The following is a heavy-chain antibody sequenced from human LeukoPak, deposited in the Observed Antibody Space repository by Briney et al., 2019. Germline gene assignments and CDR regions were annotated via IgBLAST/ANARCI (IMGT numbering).Heavy chain of an antibody. J-gene: IGHJ4*02. CDR1: GYTLTELS. Sequence: ASVKISCKVSGYTLTELSMHWVRQAPGKGLEWMGGFDPEDGETIYAQKFQGRVTMTEDTSTDTAYMELSSLRSEDTAVYYCATLKRSGSYYFDYWGQGTLVTVSS. D-gene: IGHD1-26*01. CDR2: FDPEDGET. CDR3: ATLKRSGSYYFDY. V-gene: IGHV1-24*01.